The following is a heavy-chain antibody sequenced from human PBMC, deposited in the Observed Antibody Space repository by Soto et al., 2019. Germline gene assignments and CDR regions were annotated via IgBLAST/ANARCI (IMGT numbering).Heavy chain of an antibody. V-gene: IGHV5-51*01. Sequence: GESLKISCKGSGYSFTSYWIGWVRQMPGKGLEWMGIIYPGDSDTRYSPSFQGQVTISADKSISTAYLQWSSLKASDTAMYYCASSYDILTGYYDAFDIWGQGTMVTVSS. D-gene: IGHD3-9*01. CDR2: IYPGDSDT. J-gene: IGHJ3*02. CDR3: ASSYDILTGYYDAFDI. CDR1: GYSFTSYW.